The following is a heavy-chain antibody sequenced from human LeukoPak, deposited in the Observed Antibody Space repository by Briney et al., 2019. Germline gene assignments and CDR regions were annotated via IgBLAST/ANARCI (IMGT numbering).Heavy chain of an antibody. J-gene: IGHJ4*02. CDR1: GFTFGDYA. D-gene: IGHD3-16*01. Sequence: GRSLRLSCTASGFTFGDYAMSWVRQAPGKGLEWVGFIRSKACGGTTEYAASVKGRFTISRDDSKSIAYLQMNSLKTEDTAVYYCTSPAYDYVWGSSDYWGQGTLVTVSS. V-gene: IGHV3-49*04. CDR2: IRSKACGGTT. CDR3: TSPAYDYVWGSSDY.